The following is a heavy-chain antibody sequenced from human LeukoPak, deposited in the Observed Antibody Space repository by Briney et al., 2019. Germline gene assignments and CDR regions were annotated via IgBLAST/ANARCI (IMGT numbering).Heavy chain of an antibody. D-gene: IGHD3-10*01. V-gene: IGHV3-30-3*01. J-gene: IGHJ4*02. CDR3: AREGYYGTGSPPSLYFDY. CDR1: GFTFRNYV. CDR2: TSSDLNVK. Sequence: GGSLGLSCAASGFTFRNYVIHWVRQAPGKGLEWVAVTSSDLNVKLYADSVKGRFTISRDNSRSTLYLQMNSQRPEDTAIYYCAREGYYGTGSPPSLYFDYWGQGTLVTVSS.